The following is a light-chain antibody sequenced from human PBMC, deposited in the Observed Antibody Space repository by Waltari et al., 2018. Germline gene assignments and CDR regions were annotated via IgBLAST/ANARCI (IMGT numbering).Light chain of an antibody. Sequence: EIVLTQSPGTLSLSPGERATLPCRASQSVSGWLAWYQQKPGQPPRLLIYGASSRAAGIPDRFSGSGSGTDFSLTISRLEPEDSAVYYCQKYGTLPATFGQGTKVEVK. CDR3: QKYGTLPAT. J-gene: IGKJ1*01. CDR2: GAS. V-gene: IGKV3-20*01. CDR1: QSVSGW.